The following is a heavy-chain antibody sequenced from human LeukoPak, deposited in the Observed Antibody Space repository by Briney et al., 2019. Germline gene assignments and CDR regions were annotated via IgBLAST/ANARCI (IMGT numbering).Heavy chain of an antibody. V-gene: IGHV3-23*01. CDR3: AKVRPYSSSSRYYFDY. CDR1: GFTFSSYW. J-gene: IGHJ4*02. D-gene: IGHD6-6*01. Sequence: GGSLRLSCAASGFTFSSYWMSWVRQAPGKGLEWVSAISGSGGSTYYADSVKGRFTISRDNSKNTLYLQMNSLRAEDTAVYYCAKVRPYSSSSRYYFDYWGQGTLVTVSS. CDR2: ISGSGGST.